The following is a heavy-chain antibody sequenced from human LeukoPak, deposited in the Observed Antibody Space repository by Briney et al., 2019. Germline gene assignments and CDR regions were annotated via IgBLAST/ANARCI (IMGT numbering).Heavy chain of an antibody. D-gene: IGHD5-24*01. CDR3: ASLKMVYFDY. CDR2: IYRSGST. Sequence: PSQTLSLTCAVSGGSISSGGYSWSWIRQPPGKGLEWIGYIYRSGSTYFNPSLKSRVTISVDRSKNQFSLKLSSVTAADTAVYYCASLKMVYFDYWGQGTLVTVSS. CDR1: GGSISSGGYS. J-gene: IGHJ4*02. V-gene: IGHV4-30-2*01.